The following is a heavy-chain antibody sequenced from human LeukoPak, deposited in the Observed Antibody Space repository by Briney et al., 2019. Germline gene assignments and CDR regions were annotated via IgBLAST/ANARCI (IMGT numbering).Heavy chain of an antibody. CDR1: GDSVSSGNYY. V-gene: IGHV4-61*01. CDR3: ARVSSRVSDY. Sequence: SGTLSLTCTVSGDSVSSGNYYLSWIRQPPGKGLDWITYMSPSGTTKYNPSLKSRVTTSVDTSRTQFSLRLSSVTAADTAVYYCARVSSRVSDYWGQGTLVTVSS. CDR2: MSPSGTT. D-gene: IGHD2-2*01. J-gene: IGHJ4*02.